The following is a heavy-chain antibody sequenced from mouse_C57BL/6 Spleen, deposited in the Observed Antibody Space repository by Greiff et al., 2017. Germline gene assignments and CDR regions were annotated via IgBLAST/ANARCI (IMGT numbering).Heavy chain of an antibody. D-gene: IGHD1-1*01. V-gene: IGHV5-17*01. CDR2: ISSGSSTI. CDR3: ACYGSSYYYAMDY. CDR1: GFTFSDYG. J-gene: IGHJ4*01. Sequence: EVQGVESGGGLVKPGGSLKLSCAASGFTFSDYGMHWVRQAPEKGLEWVAYISSGSSTIYYADTVKGRFTISRDNAKNTLFLQMNSLRSEDTAMYYCACYGSSYYYAMDYWGQGTSVTVSS.